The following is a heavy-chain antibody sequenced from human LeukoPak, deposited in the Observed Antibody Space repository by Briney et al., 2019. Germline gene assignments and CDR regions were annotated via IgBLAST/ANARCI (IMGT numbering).Heavy chain of an antibody. J-gene: IGHJ4*02. D-gene: IGHD3-3*01. V-gene: IGHV1-3*01. Sequence: ASVKVSCKASGYTFTNYAIHWVRQAPGQRPEWMGWINAGNGNTKYSQTFQDRVTVTRDKSASTAYMELSSLRSEDTAVYYCARGIWSSQKADYYLAQWGQGTLVAVSS. CDR1: GYTFTNYA. CDR3: ARGIWSSQKADYYLAQ. CDR2: INAGNGNT.